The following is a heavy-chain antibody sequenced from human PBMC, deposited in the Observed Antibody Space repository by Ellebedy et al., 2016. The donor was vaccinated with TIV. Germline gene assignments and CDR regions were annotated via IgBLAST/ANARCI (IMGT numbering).Heavy chain of an antibody. CDR2: ISWNSVVI. D-gene: IGHD2-15*01. CDR3: VNMPYSNLRGMDV. Sequence: SLKISCAASGFNFNDYAMHWVRQRPGKGLEWVSGISWNSVVIGYADSVKGRFTISRDNAKNSLYLEMDSLRSEDTARYYCVNMPYSNLRGMDVWGQGTTVGVSS. V-gene: IGHV3-9*01. J-gene: IGHJ6*02. CDR1: GFNFNDYA.